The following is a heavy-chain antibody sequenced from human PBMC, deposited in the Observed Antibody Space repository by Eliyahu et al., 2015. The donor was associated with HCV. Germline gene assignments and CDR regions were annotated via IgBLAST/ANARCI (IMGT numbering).Heavy chain of an antibody. D-gene: IGHD3-10*01. CDR1: GFIFSSYE. Sequence: EVQLVESGGTLVQPGGSLRLSCIGSGFIFSSYEMNWVRQAPGKELEWISYISSSGSTMYYADSVKGRFTIARDNAENSLFLQMNSLRAEDTSLYYCTIFGSGDHGGFDVWGQGTMVTVSS. CDR3: TIFGSGDHGGFDV. V-gene: IGHV3-48*03. J-gene: IGHJ3*01. CDR2: ISSSGSTM.